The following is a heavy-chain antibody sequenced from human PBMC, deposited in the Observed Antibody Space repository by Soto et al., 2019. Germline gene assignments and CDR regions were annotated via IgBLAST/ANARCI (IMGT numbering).Heavy chain of an antibody. CDR2: ISSSGNT. CDR1: GGSISSGDNY. CDR3: ARDPGEGGVFDI. D-gene: IGHD2-8*01. J-gene: IGHJ3*02. V-gene: IGHV4-30-4*01. Sequence: SETLSLTCTVSGGSISSGDNYWSWVRQPPGKGLEWIGYISSSGNTYYNPSLKSRVTVSVDTSKNQFSLNLTSVTAADTAVFYCARDPGEGGVFDIWGQGTLVTVSS.